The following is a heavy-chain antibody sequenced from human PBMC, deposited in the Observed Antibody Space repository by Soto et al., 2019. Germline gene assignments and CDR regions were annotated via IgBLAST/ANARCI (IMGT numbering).Heavy chain of an antibody. CDR1: GGSISSYY. D-gene: IGHD3-16*01. V-gene: IGHV4-59*08. J-gene: IGHJ5*02. CDR2: IHYSGSA. Sequence: PSETLSLTCTVSGGSISSYYWSWIRQPPGKGLEWLGYIHYSGSANYSPSLKSRLTISVDTSKNQFSLKLSSVTAADTAVYYCARQRTDYSSLDPWGQGTLVTVSS. CDR3: ARQRTDYSSLDP.